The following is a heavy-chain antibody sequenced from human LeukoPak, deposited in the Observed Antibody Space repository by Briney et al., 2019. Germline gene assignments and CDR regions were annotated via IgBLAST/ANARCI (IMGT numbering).Heavy chain of an antibody. Sequence: PSETLSLTCTVSGGSISSSSYYWGWIRQPPGKGLEWIGSIYYSGSTYYNPSLKSRVTISVDTSKNQFSLKLSSVTAADTAVYYCARGYYYYYMDVWGKGTTVTVSS. CDR3: ARGYYYYYMDV. J-gene: IGHJ6*03. V-gene: IGHV4-39*01. CDR2: IYYSGST. CDR1: GGSISSSSYY.